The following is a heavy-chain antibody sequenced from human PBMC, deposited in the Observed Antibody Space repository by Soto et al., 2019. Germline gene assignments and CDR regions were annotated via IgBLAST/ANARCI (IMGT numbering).Heavy chain of an antibody. CDR2: ISSNGGST. Sequence: GSLRLSCSASGFTFSSYAMHWVRQAPGKGLEYVSAISSNGGSTYYADSVKGRFTISRDNSKNTLYLQMSSLRAEDTAVYYCVKSANCSGGSCYYDAFDIWGQGTMVTVSS. V-gene: IGHV3-64D*08. J-gene: IGHJ3*02. CDR3: VKSANCSGGSCYYDAFDI. CDR1: GFTFSSYA. D-gene: IGHD2-15*01.